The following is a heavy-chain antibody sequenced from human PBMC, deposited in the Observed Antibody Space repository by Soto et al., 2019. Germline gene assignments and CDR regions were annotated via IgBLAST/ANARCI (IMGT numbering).Heavy chain of an antibody. J-gene: IGHJ4*02. V-gene: IGHV3-11*01. CDR3: ASPHIAVAGSREDY. CDR2: ISSSGSTI. Sequence: GGSLRLSCAASGFTFSDYYMSWIRQAPGKGLEWVSYISSSGSTIYYADSVKGRFTISRDNAKNSLYLQINSLGAEDTAVYYCASPHIAVAGSREDYWGQGTLVTVSS. D-gene: IGHD6-19*01. CDR1: GFTFSDYY.